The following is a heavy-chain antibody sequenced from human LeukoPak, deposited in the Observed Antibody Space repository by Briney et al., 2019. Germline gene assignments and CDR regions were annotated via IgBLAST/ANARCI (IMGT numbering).Heavy chain of an antibody. CDR3: ARVGSSRYSSSPTYYFDY. V-gene: IGHV3-30*03. J-gene: IGHJ4*02. D-gene: IGHD6-13*01. CDR1: GFTFSSYG. CDR2: ISYDGSNK. Sequence: GGSERLSCAASGFTFSSYGMHWVRQAPGKGLEWVAVISYDGSNKYYADSVKGRFTISRDNSKNTLYLQMNSLRAEDTAVYYCARVGSSRYSSSPTYYFDYWGQGTLVTVSS.